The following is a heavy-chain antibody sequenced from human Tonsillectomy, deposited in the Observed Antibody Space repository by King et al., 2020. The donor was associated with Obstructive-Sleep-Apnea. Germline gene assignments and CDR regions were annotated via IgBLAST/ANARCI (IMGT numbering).Heavy chain of an antibody. CDR1: GFTFSGSA. Sequence: VQLVESGGGLVQPGGSLKLSCAASGFTFSGSAMHWVRQASGKGLEWVGQIRSKTNNYATAYSASVKGRFAISRDDSKNTAYLRMNSLKTEDTAVYYCPGRGGGYWGQGTLVTVSS. V-gene: IGHV3-73*02. J-gene: IGHJ4*02. D-gene: IGHD3-10*01. CDR3: PGRGGGY. CDR2: IRSKTNNYAT.